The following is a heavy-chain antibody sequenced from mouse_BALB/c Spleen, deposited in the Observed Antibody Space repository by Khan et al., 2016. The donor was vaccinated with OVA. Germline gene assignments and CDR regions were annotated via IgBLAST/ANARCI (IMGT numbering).Heavy chain of an antibody. CDR2: ISSAATYT. J-gene: IGHJ3*01. Sequence: EVELVESGGVLVEPGGSLKLSCAASGFTFSSFVMSWVRQTPEKRLEWVATISSAATYTYYPDCVKGRFTISRDNAKNTLYLQMNSLRSDDTAIYYCANGNYGWFAYWGQGTLVTVST. V-gene: IGHV5-9-1*01. CDR1: GFTFSSFV. D-gene: IGHD2-1*01. CDR3: ANGNYGWFAY.